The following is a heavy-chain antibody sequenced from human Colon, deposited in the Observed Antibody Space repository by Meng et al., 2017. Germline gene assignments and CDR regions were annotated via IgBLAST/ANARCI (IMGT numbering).Heavy chain of an antibody. V-gene: IGHV4-30-4*01. CDR2: IHSSGNT. CDR1: NGSINSADYY. J-gene: IGHJ4*02. CDR3: ARNPVIPDARTFDF. D-gene: IGHD2-2*01. Sequence: QVQLQESGLGLVRPSQTLSLTCTISNGSINSADYYWNWIRQPPGKGPEWLGYIHSSGNTYYTPSLKSRLAMSLDTSKNQFSLRLTSVTAADTAVYYCARNPVIPDARTFDFWGQGALVTVSS.